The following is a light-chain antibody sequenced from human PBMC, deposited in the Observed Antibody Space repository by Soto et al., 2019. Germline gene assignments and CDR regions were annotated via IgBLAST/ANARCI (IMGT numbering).Light chain of an antibody. CDR3: MQGTHWPIT. J-gene: IGKJ5*01. V-gene: IGKV2-30*02. Sequence: DVVMTQSPLSLPVTLGQPASISCRSNQSLVHSDGIAYFSWVQQRPGRSPRXLIYKVSNRDSGVPARFSGSGSGTDFALKISRVEAEDVGVYYCMQGTHWPITFGQGTRLEIK. CDR1: QSLVHSDGIAY. CDR2: KVS.